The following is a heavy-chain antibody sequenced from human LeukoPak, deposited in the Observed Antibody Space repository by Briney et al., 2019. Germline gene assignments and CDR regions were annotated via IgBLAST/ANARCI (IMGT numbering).Heavy chain of an antibody. CDR1: GFTFSSYA. Sequence: GGSLRLSCAASGFTFSSYAMHWVRQAPGKGLEWVAVISYDGSNKYYADSVKGRFTISRDNSKNTLYLQMNSLRAEDTAVYYCARDANHGYRAYYFDYWGQGTLVTVSS. D-gene: IGHD5-24*01. CDR2: ISYDGSNK. J-gene: IGHJ4*02. CDR3: ARDANHGYRAYYFDY. V-gene: IGHV3-30-3*01.